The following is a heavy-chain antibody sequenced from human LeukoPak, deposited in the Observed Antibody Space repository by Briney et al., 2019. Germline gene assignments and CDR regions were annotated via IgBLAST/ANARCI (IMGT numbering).Heavy chain of an antibody. D-gene: IGHD3-22*01. Sequence: SVKVSCKASGGTFSSYAISWVRQAPGQGLEWMGGIIPIFGTANYAQKFQGRVTITADESTSTAYMELSSLRSEDTAVYYCARSHTHFYDSSGYYPGYYYYYGMDVWGQGTTVTVSS. J-gene: IGHJ6*02. CDR2: IIPIFGTA. CDR3: ARSHTHFYDSSGYYPGYYYYYGMDV. V-gene: IGHV1-69*13. CDR1: GGTFSSYA.